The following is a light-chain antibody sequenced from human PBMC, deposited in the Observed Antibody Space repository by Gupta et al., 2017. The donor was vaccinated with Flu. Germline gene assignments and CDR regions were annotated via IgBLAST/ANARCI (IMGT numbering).Light chain of an antibody. CDR2: DKN. Sequence: QTVMSTWQGDSIRKAYESGYQQKTGQAPIIVIYDKNIRHAGSPDRVSGSSSGNTASVTITGAQAEEEADDYCNARESTENNQVVFGGGTRLTVL. CDR3: NARESTENNQVV. J-gene: IGLJ2*01. V-gene: IGLV3-19*01. CDR1: SIRKAY.